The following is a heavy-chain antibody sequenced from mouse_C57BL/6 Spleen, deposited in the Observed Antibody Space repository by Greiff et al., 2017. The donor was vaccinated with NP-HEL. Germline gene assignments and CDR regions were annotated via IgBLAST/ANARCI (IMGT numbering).Heavy chain of an antibody. CDR2: IDPENGDT. D-gene: IGHD2-5*01. V-gene: IGHV14-4*01. CDR1: GFNIKDDY. CDR3: TTDSNGNYFDY. J-gene: IGHJ2*01. Sequence: VQLQQSGAELVRPGASVKLSCTASGFNIKDDYMHWVKQRPEQGLEWIGWIDPENGDTEYASKFQGKATITADTSSNPAYLQLSSLTSEDTAVYYCTTDSNGNYFDYWGQGTTLTVSS.